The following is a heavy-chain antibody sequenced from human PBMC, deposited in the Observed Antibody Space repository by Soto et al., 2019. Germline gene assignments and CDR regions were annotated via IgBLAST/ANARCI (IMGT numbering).Heavy chain of an antibody. V-gene: IGHV1-46*03. J-gene: IGHJ5*02. D-gene: IGHD2-2*01. CDR2: INPSGGST. Sequence: ASVKVSCKASGYTFTSYYMHWVRQAPGQGLEWMGIINPSGGSTSHAQKFQGRVTMTRDTSTSTVYMELSSLRSEDTAVYYCARACSSTSCYLRWFDPWGQGTLVTVSS. CDR3: ARACSSTSCYLRWFDP. CDR1: GYTFTSYY.